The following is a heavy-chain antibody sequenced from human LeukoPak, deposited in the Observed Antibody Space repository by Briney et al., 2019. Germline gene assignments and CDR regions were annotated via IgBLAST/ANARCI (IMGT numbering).Heavy chain of an antibody. V-gene: IGHV4-34*01. D-gene: IGHD6-13*01. Sequence: SETLSLTCAVYGGSFSGYYWSWIRQPPGRGLEWIGEINHSGSTNYTPSLKSRVTISVDTSKNQFSLKLSSVTAADTAVYYCARGVGSSWYNWFDPWGQGTLVTVSS. CDR3: ARGVGSSWYNWFDP. J-gene: IGHJ5*02. CDR1: GGSFSGYY. CDR2: INHSGST.